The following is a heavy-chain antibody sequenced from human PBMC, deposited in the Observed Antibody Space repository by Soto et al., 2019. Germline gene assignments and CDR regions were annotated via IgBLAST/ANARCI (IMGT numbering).Heavy chain of an antibody. Sequence: QVQLVESGGGVVQPGRSLRLSCAASGFTFSSYGMHWVRQAPGKGLEWVAVISYDGSNKYYADSVKGRFTISRDNSKNTPNLQRNSLRAEDKAVYYWAKDVGYYGSGSYSVGENYYGMDVWGQGTTVTVSS. CDR1: GFTFSSYG. J-gene: IGHJ6*02. V-gene: IGHV3-30*18. CDR3: AKDVGYYGSGSYSVGENYYGMDV. CDR2: ISYDGSNK. D-gene: IGHD3-10*01.